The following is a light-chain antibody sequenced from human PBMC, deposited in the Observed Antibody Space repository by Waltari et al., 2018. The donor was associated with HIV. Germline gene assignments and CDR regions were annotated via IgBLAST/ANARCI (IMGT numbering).Light chain of an antibody. Sequence: SYALTQPPSVSVSPGQTATITCSGDKLGDKFTSWYQQKAGQSPLLVIYQDANRPSGIPERFSGSNSGKTATLTISGAQAVDEADYYCQAWDSRSVVFGGGTKLTVL. CDR3: QAWDSRSVV. CDR1: KLGDKF. V-gene: IGLV3-1*01. CDR2: QDA. J-gene: IGLJ2*01.